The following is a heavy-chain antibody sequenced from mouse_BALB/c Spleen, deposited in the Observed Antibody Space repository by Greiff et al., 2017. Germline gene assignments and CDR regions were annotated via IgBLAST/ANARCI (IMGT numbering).Heavy chain of an antibody. CDR1: GYAFTNYL. J-gene: IGHJ2*01. CDR2: INPGSGGT. V-gene: IGHV1-54*01. Sequence: QVQLKQSGAELVRPGTSVKVSCKASGYAFTNYLIEWVKQRPGQGLEWIGVINPGSGGTNYNEKFKGKATLTADKSSSTAYMQLSSLTSDDSAVYFCARYDYFFDYWGQGTTLTVSS. D-gene: IGHD2-4*01. CDR3: ARYDYFFDY.